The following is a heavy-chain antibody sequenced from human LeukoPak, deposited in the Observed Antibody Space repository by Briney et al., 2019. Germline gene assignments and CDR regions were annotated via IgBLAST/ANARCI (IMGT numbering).Heavy chain of an antibody. V-gene: IGHV3-30-3*01. Sequence: GGFLRLSCAASGFTFSTYAIHWVRQAPGKGLEWLAVISYDGSSKYYADSVRGRFTISRDNSKNTLYLQMNSLRAEDTAVYYCARANRPYYYYYGMDIWGQGTTVTVSS. CDR3: ARANRPYYYYYGMDI. CDR1: GFTFSTYA. J-gene: IGHJ6*02. CDR2: ISYDGSSK.